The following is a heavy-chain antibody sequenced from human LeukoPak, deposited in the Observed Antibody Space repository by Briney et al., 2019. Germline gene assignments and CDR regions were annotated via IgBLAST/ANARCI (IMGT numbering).Heavy chain of an antibody. J-gene: IGHJ4*02. CDR1: GFTFSRYA. CDR3: ARQHDILTGPDY. Sequence: GGSLRLSCEVSGFTFSRYAMIWVRQAPGKGLEWVSAITGSGGGAQYADSVKGRFTISRDNSRSTLYLQWSSLKASDTAMYYCARQHDILTGPDYWGQGTLVTVSS. D-gene: IGHD3-9*01. V-gene: IGHV3-23*01. CDR2: ITGSGGGA.